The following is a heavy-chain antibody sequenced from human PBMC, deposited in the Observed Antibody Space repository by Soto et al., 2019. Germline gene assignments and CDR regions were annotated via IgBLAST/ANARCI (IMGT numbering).Heavy chain of an antibody. CDR1: GFSFNTYG. CDR2: ISYDGSNQ. Sequence: QVHLVESGGAVVQPGKSLRLSCAASGFSFNTYGMYWVRQAPGKGLEWVDAISYDGSNQYHADSVKGRFTISRDNSKSTLYLQMNSLRVEDTAVYYCAKDIVKYTYGACDYWGQGALVTVSS. CDR3: AKDIVKYTYGACDY. J-gene: IGHJ4*02. D-gene: IGHD5-18*01. V-gene: IGHV3-30*18.